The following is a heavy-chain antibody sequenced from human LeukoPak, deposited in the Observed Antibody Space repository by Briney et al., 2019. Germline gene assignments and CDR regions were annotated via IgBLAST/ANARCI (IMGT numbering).Heavy chain of an antibody. CDR2: ISGSGGST. D-gene: IGHD3-9*01. CDR3: AKAMGSQTGFAYYFDY. V-gene: IGHV3-23*01. CDR1: GFTFSSYA. Sequence: GGSLRVSCAASGFTFSSYAMSWVRQAPGKGLEWVSPISGSGGSTYYADTVKGRFIISRDNTKNTLSLQMNSLRAEDTAVYYCAKAMGSQTGFAYYFDYWGQGTLVTVSS. J-gene: IGHJ4*02.